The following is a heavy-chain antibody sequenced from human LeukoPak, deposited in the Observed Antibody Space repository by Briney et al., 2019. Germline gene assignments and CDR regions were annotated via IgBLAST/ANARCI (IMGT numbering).Heavy chain of an antibody. CDR3: ARGPTVTTDYYYYYMDV. Sequence: ASVKVSCKASGYTFTGYYMHWVRQAPGQGLEWMGWINPKSGGPNYAQKFQGRVTMTRDTSISTAYMELSRLRSDDTAVYYCARGPTVTTDYYYYYMDVWGKGTTVTVSS. J-gene: IGHJ6*03. CDR1: GYTFTGYY. CDR2: INPKSGGP. V-gene: IGHV1-2*02. D-gene: IGHD4-17*01.